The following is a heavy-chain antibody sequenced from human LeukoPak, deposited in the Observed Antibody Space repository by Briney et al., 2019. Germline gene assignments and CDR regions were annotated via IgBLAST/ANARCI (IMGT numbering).Heavy chain of an antibody. J-gene: IGHJ4*02. CDR2: INHSGST. CDR1: GGSFSGYY. D-gene: IGHD4-23*01. Sequence: PSETLSLTCAVYGGSFSGYYWSWIRQPPGKGLEWIGEINHSGSTDYNPSLKSRVTISIDKSKKQFSLTLSSMTAADTAVYYCARNGGNSDFDYWGQGTLVTVSS. V-gene: IGHV4-34*01. CDR3: ARNGGNSDFDY.